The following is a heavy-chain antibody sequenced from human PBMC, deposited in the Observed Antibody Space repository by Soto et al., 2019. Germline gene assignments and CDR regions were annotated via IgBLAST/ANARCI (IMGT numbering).Heavy chain of an antibody. CDR1: GFTFSTYG. D-gene: IGHD3-10*01. CDR3: ARKAFGEISYYYYGMDV. V-gene: IGHV3-33*01. Sequence: QVQLVESGGGVVQPGRSLRLSCAASGFTFSTYGMHWVRQAPGKGLEWVAVIWSGGSNKYYADSVKGRFTISRDNSKNTLYLQMNSLRAEDTAAYYCARKAFGEISYYYYGMDVWGQGTTVTVSS. J-gene: IGHJ6*02. CDR2: IWSGGSNK.